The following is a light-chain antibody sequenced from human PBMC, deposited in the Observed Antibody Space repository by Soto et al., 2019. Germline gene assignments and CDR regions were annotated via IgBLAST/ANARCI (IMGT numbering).Light chain of an antibody. CDR1: QTVTSNH. V-gene: IGKV3-20*01. CDR2: GAS. J-gene: IGKJ1*01. CDR3: QQYDSSPRT. Sequence: VLTQSPGTLSLSPGERATLSCRASQTVTSNHLAWYQQKLGQAPRLLISGASTRATGIPDRFSGSGSGTDFTLTISRLETEDFAVYWCQQYDSSPRTFGQGTKVEIK.